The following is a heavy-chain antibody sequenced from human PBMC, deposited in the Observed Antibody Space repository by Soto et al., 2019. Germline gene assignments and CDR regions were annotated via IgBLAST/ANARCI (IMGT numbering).Heavy chain of an antibody. CDR1: GFTFSSYA. Sequence: EVQLLESGGGLVQPGGSLRLSCAASGFTFSSYAMSWVRQAPGKGLEWVSAIRGSGGSTYYADSVKGRFTISRDNSKNTLYLQMNSLRAEDTAVYYCAKGDWTAAPRPYYYYYGMDVWGQGTTVTVSS. V-gene: IGHV3-23*01. D-gene: IGHD2-21*02. CDR2: IRGSGGST. CDR3: AKGDWTAAPRPYYYYYGMDV. J-gene: IGHJ6*02.